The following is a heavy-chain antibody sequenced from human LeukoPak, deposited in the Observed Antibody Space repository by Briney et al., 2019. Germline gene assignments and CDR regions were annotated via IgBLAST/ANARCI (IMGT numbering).Heavy chain of an antibody. CDR1: GFTFSDYY. CDR2: ISSSGSTI. V-gene: IGHV3-11*01. D-gene: IGHD3-22*01. CDR3: ARRYYDSSGPRSAFDI. Sequence: PGGSLRLSCAASGFTFSDYYMSWIRQAPGKGLEWVSYISSSGSTIYYADSVKGRFTISRDNAKNSLYLQMNSLRAEDTAVYYCARRYYDSSGPRSAFDIWGQGTMVTVSS. J-gene: IGHJ3*02.